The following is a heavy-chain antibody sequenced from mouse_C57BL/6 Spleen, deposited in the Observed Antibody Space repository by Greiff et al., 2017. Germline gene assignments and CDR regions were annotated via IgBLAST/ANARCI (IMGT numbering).Heavy chain of an antibody. V-gene: IGHV2-4*01. J-gene: IGHJ1*03. CDR1: GFSLTSYG. D-gene: IGHD1-1*01. CDR2: IWSGGST. Sequence: VHLVESGPGLVQPSQSLSITCTVSGFSLTSYGVHWVRQPPGKGLEWLGVIWSGGSTDYNAAFISRLSISKDNSKSQVFFKMNSLQADDTAIYYCAESPHYYGSSYWYFDVWGTGTTVTVSS. CDR3: AESPHYYGSSYWYFDV.